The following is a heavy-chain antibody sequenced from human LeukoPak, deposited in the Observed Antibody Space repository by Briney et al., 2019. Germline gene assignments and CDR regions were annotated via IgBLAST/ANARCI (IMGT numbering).Heavy chain of an antibody. CDR1: GYTFTGYY. Sequence: ASVKDSCKASGYTFTGYYMHWVRQAPGQGLEWMGWINPNSGGTNYAQKFQGRVTMTRDTSISTAYMELSRLRSDDTAVYYCARETTTGLYFDYWGQGTLVTVSS. CDR2: INPNSGGT. CDR3: ARETTTGLYFDY. J-gene: IGHJ4*02. V-gene: IGHV1-2*02. D-gene: IGHD1-1*01.